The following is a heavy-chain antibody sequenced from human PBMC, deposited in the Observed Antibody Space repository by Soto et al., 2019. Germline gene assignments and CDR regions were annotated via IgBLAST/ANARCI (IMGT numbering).Heavy chain of an antibody. V-gene: IGHV3-23*01. D-gene: IGHD3-10*01. CDR1: GFTFNSYA. CDR2: ISGSGGTT. J-gene: IGHJ4*02. Sequence: EVQLLESGGGLVQAGGYLRLSCGGSGFTFNSYAMTWVRQAPGKGLAWVSAISGSGGTTYYANHVKARFTISRDQSKHTMYRQMNRLRAEATAISYSAMDRHYGSGTYSDSYLDYWGKGTLLTFSS. CDR3: AMDRHYGSGTYSDSYLDY.